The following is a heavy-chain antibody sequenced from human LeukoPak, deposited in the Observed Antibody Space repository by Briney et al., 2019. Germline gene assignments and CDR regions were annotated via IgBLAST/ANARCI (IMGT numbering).Heavy chain of an antibody. V-gene: IGHV4-34*01. D-gene: IGHD1-14*01. Sequence: SETLSLTCAVYGGSFSGYFWSWIRQPPGKGLEYIGDISHSGSTNYNPSLKNRVTISVDTSKDQFSLKLSSVTAADTAVYYCAREPDRIRFDPWGQGTLVTVSS. CDR2: ISHSGST. J-gene: IGHJ5*02. CDR3: AREPDRIRFDP. CDR1: GGSFSGYF.